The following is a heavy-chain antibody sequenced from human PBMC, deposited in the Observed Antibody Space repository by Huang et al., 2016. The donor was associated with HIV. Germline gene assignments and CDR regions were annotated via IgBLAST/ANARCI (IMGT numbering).Heavy chain of an antibody. V-gene: IGHV4-39*02. Sequence: QLRESGPGLVTPSETLSLTCSASGTSMTSRTFYWGWFRQHPGRGLEWIGSVYFRGNTYYNPSLKSRVTISIATANKQYSMRLTSVTAADTAVYFCAREVRSVDTDRPDGYYYRGLDVWGQGTTVIVSS. CDR1: GTSMTSRTFY. J-gene: IGHJ6*02. CDR2: VYFRGNT. D-gene: IGHD2-2*03. CDR3: AREVRSVDTDRPDGYYYRGLDV.